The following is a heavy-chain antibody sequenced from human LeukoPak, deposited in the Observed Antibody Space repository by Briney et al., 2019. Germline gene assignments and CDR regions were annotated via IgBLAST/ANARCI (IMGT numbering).Heavy chain of an antibody. CDR1: AFTVSSNY. V-gene: IGHV3-66*01. CDR3: ARVGSSSPDAFDI. CDR2: IYSGGST. J-gene: IGHJ3*02. Sequence: PGGSLRLSCAASAFTVSSNYMSWVRQAPGKGLEWVSIIYSGGSTYYADSVKGRFTISRDNAKNSLYLQMNSLRAEDTAVYYCARVGSSSPDAFDIWGQGTMVTVSS. D-gene: IGHD6-13*01.